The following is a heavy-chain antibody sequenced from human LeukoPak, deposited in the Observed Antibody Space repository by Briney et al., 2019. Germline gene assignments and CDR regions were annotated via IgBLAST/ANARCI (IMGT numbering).Heavy chain of an antibody. D-gene: IGHD3-10*01. Sequence: GGSLRLSCAASGFTFSSYGMHWVRQAPGKGLEWVTVISYDGSNKYYADSVKGRFTISRDNSKNTLYLQMNSLRAEDTAVYYCAKDEVLLWFGELDYWGQGTLVTVSS. CDR2: ISYDGSNK. CDR3: AKDEVLLWFGELDY. J-gene: IGHJ4*02. V-gene: IGHV3-30*18. CDR1: GFTFSSYG.